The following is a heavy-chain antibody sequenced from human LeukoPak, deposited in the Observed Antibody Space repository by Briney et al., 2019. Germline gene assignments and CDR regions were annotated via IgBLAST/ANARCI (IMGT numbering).Heavy chain of an antibody. V-gene: IGHV4-59*01. Sequence: SETLSLTCTVSGGSISSYYWSWIRQPPGKGLEWIGYIYYSGSTNYNPSLKSRVTISVDTSKDQFSLKLSSVTAADTAVYYCAREPFNYMDVWGKGTTVTVSS. CDR2: IYYSGST. J-gene: IGHJ6*03. CDR3: AREPFNYMDV. CDR1: GGSISSYY.